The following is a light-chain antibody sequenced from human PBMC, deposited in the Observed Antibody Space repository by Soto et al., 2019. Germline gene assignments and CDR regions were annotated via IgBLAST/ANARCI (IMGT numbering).Light chain of an antibody. J-gene: IGKJ4*01. V-gene: IGKV4-1*01. Sequence: DIVMTQSPDSPSVSLGERATINCRSSQSVLYSSNSKNYLAWYQHKPGHPPKLLIYWASTRESGVPERFSGSGSGTDFTLTISSLQADDVAVYFCQQYYGNPTFGGGTKVEIK. CDR3: QQYYGNPT. CDR1: QSVLYSSNSKNY. CDR2: WAS.